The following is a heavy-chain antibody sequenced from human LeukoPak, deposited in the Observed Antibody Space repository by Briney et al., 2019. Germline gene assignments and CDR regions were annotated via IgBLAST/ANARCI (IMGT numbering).Heavy chain of an antibody. J-gene: IGHJ3*02. Sequence: PSETLSLTCAVYGGSFSGYYWSWIRQPPGKGLEWIGEINHSGSTNYNPSLKSRVTISVDTSKNQFSLKLSSVTAADTAVYYCARSATDFDAFDIWGQGTMVTVSS. CDR1: GGSFSGYY. CDR3: ARSATDFDAFDI. V-gene: IGHV4-34*01. D-gene: IGHD2-15*01. CDR2: INHSGST.